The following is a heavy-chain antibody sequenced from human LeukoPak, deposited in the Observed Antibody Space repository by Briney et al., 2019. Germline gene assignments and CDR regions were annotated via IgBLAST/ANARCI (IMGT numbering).Heavy chain of an antibody. CDR3: ARDYYDSSGYYYRYYYYGMDV. CDR1: GYTFTSYG. D-gene: IGHD3-22*01. CDR2: ISAYNGNT. Sequence: ASVKVSCKASGYTFTSYGISWVRQAPGQGLEWMGWISAYNGNTNYAQKLQGRVTMTTDTSTSTAYMELRSLRSDDMAVYYCARDYYDSSGYYYRYYYYGMDVWGQGTTVTVSS. V-gene: IGHV1-18*03. J-gene: IGHJ6*02.